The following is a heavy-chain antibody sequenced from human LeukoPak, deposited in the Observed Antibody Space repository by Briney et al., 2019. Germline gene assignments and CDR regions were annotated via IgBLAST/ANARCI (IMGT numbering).Heavy chain of an antibody. J-gene: IGHJ5*02. CDR1: GFTFSTYA. CDR3: AKFSYGDYVA. Sequence: GGSLRLSCAASGFTFSTYAISWVRQAPGKGLEWVAFIRHDESNKYYADSVKGRFTISRDNSKNTLSLQMNSLRPDDTAVYYCAKFSYGDYVAWGQGTLVIVSS. V-gene: IGHV3-30*02. CDR2: IRHDESNK. D-gene: IGHD4-17*01.